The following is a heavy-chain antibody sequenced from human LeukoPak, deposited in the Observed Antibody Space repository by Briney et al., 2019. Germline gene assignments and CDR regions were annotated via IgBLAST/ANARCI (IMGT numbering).Heavy chain of an antibody. V-gene: IGHV4-61*05. Sequence: SETLSLTCTVSGASISSSGSFWGWFRQPPGKGLEWIGYIYYSGSTNYNPSLKSRVTISVDTSKNQFSLKMSSVSAADTAVYYCARGLHGYTYGYVPWELYYYMDVWGKGTTVTISS. D-gene: IGHD5-18*01. CDR2: IYYSGST. J-gene: IGHJ6*03. CDR3: ARGLHGYTYGYVPWELYYYMDV. CDR1: GASISSSGSF.